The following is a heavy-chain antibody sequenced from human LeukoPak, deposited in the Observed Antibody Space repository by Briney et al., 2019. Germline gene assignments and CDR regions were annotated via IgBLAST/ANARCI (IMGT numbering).Heavy chain of an antibody. CDR1: GFTFSSYE. J-gene: IGHJ4*02. V-gene: IGHV3-48*03. CDR2: ISPSGTTR. CDR3: VRGGGTYGSKTYSLLDY. D-gene: IGHD3-10*01. Sequence: GGSLRLSCAASGFTFSSYEMNWVRQAPGTGLEWISYISPSGTTRHYADSVKGRLTISRDNAKNSLSLQMSSLRVEDTALCYCVRGGGTYGSKTYSLLDYWGQGALVIVSS.